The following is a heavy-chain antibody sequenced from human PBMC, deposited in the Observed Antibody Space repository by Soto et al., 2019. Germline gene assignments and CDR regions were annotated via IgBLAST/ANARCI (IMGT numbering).Heavy chain of an antibody. J-gene: IGHJ4*02. CDR1: GFTFSSYG. Sequence: GGSLRLSCAASGFTFSSYGMHWVRQAPGKGLEWVAVISYDGSNKYYADSVKGRFTISRDNSKNTLYLQMNSLRAEDTAVYYCAKDRTVVVFDYWGQGTLVTVSS. V-gene: IGHV3-30*18. CDR3: AKDRTVVVFDY. D-gene: IGHD4-17*01. CDR2: ISYDGSNK.